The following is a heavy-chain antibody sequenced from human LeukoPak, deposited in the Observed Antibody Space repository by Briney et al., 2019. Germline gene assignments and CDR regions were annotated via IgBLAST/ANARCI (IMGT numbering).Heavy chain of an antibody. Sequence: SETLSLTCAVYGGSFSGYYWSWIRQPPGKGLEWIGEINHSGSTNYNPSLKSRVTISVDTSKNQFSLKLSSVTAADTAVYYCARVLDGGNSGAHYWGQGTLVTVSS. J-gene: IGHJ4*02. D-gene: IGHD4-23*01. CDR2: INHSGST. CDR1: GGSFSGYY. V-gene: IGHV4-34*01. CDR3: ARVLDGGNSGAHY.